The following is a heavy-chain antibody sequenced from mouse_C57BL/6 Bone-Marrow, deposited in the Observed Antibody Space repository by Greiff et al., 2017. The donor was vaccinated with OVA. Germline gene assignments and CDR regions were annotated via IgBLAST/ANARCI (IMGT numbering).Heavy chain of an antibody. CDR3: ARDYSLRGFAD. V-gene: IGHV7-1*01. CDR1: GFTFSDFY. Sequence: EVQVVESGGGLVQSGRSLRLSCATSGFTFSDFYMEWVRQAPGKGLEWIAASRNKANDYTTEYSASVKGRFIVSRDTSQSILYLQMNALRAEDTAIYYCARDYSLRGFADWGQGTLVTVSA. D-gene: IGHD1-1*01. J-gene: IGHJ3*01. CDR2: SRNKANDYTT.